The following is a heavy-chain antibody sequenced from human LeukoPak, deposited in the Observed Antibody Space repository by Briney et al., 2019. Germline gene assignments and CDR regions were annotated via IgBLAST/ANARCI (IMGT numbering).Heavy chain of an antibody. CDR3: ARDTGPSGTAFDY. CDR1: GGSISSSSSY. D-gene: IGHD2-2*01. Sequence: SEALSLTCTVSGGSISSSSSYWVWIRQPPGKGLEWIGTIYYSGNTYYNPSLKSRVTISVDTSKNQFSLKLTSATAADTAVYYCARDTGPSGTAFDYWGQGTLVTVSS. V-gene: IGHV4-39*07. J-gene: IGHJ4*02. CDR2: IYYSGNT.